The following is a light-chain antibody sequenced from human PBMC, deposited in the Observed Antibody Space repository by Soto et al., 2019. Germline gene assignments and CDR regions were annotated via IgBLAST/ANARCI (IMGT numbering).Light chain of an antibody. J-gene: IGKJ5*01. Sequence: VVMTQSPLSLPVTPGEPASISRRSSHSLLHSNGYNYLDWYLQRPGQSPQLLIYLGSNRASGVPDRFSGSGSGTDFTLKINTVEAEDVGVYYCMQALQTPPTFGQGTRLEIK. CDR3: MQALQTPPT. CDR2: LGS. V-gene: IGKV2-28*01. CDR1: HSLLHSNGYNY.